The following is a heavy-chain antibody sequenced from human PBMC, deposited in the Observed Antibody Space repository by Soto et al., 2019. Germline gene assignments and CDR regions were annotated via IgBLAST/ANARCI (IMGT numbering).Heavy chain of an antibody. CDR1: GDSARSYY. Sequence: PSETLSLTCTVSGDSARSYYWGWIRQPPEKGLEWIGYIYYTGSTNYNPSLKSRVTISVDTSKHQFSLKLSSVTAADTAVYYCARDLGITMFGVAYGMNVWGQGTTVTVSS. D-gene: IGHD3-3*01. CDR2: IYYTGST. J-gene: IGHJ6*02. CDR3: ARDLGITMFGVAYGMNV. V-gene: IGHV4-59*02.